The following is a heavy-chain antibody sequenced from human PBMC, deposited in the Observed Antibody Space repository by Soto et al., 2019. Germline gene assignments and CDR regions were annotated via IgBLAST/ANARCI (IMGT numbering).Heavy chain of an antibody. V-gene: IGHV3-33*01. J-gene: IGHJ4*02. Sequence: GGALRLSCAAFGFTFSNYGMHWVRQAPGKGLEWVAVLWYDGSNKYYSDSVKGRFAISRDNSKNTLYLQMNSLRAEDTAVYYCARSRVDVVVVAAFDYWGQGTLVTVSS. CDR3: ARSRVDVVVVAAFDY. D-gene: IGHD2-15*01. CDR2: LWYDGSNK. CDR1: GFTFSNYG.